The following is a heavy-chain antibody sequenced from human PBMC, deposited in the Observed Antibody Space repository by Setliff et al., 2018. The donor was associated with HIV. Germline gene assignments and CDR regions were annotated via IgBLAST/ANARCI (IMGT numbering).Heavy chain of an antibody. D-gene: IGHD3-3*01. V-gene: IGHV1-18*01. CDR2: ISADSGDT. CDR3: TREAEISRVVFFAY. CDR1: GYTFRNYG. J-gene: IGHJ4*02. Sequence: ASVKVSCKASGYTFRNYGISWVRQAPGQGLEWMGWISADSGDTHSTQKFKDRIIMTRDTSTTTAYMELRSLRSDDTAVYYCTREAEISRVVFFAYWGQGTPVTVSS.